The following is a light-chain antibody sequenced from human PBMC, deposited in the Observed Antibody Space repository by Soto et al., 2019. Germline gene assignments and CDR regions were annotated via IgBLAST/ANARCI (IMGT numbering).Light chain of an antibody. J-gene: IGLJ7*02. CDR3: CSFAGSSPLAV. V-gene: IGLV2-23*02. CDR1: SSDVGSYNL. Sequence: QSALTQPASVSGSPGQSITISCTGTSSDVGSYNLVSWYQQHPTKAPKLMIYEVSERPSGVSNRFSGSKSDNTASLTISGLRAEDGADYYCCSFAGSSPLAVFGGGTRLPAL. CDR2: EVS.